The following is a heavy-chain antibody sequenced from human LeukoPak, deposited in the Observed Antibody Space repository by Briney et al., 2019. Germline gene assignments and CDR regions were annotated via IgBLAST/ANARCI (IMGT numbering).Heavy chain of an antibody. CDR3: ARGVTAIHPLDY. V-gene: IGHV3-7*01. J-gene: IGHJ4*02. D-gene: IGHD2-21*02. CDR2: IKQDGSEK. CDR1: GFTFSSYW. Sequence: GGSLRLSCAASGFTFSSYWMSWVRQAPGKGLEWVANIKQDGSEKYYVDSVKGRFTISRDNAKNSLYLQMISLRAEDTAVYYSARGVTAIHPLDYWGQGTLVTVSS.